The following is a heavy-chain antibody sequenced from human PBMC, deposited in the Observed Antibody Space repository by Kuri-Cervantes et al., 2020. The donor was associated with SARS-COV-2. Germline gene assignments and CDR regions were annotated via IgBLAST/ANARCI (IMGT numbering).Heavy chain of an antibody. CDR1: GDSISSTY. J-gene: IGHJ4*02. CDR2: ISSSGSTI. D-gene: IGHD5-24*01. CDR3: ARPEMVRGVDY. V-gene: IGHV3-11*01. Sequence: GGSLRLSCDVSGDSISSTYWSWIRQAPGKGLEWVSYISSSGSTIYYAGSVKGQFTISRDNAKNSLYLQMNSLRAEDTAVYYCARPEMVRGVDYWGQGTLVTVSS.